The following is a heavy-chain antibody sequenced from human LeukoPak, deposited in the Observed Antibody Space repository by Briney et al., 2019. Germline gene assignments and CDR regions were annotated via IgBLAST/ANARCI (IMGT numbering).Heavy chain of an antibody. J-gene: IGHJ4*02. CDR1: GGSISSGSYY. Sequence: SQTLSLTCTVSGGSISSGSYYWSWIRQPAGKGLEWIGRIYTGGSTNYNPSLKSRVTISVDTSKNQFSLKLSSVTAADTAVYYCAYSGSWYPPYYYWGQGTLVTVSS. CDR2: IYTGGST. D-gene: IGHD6-13*01. V-gene: IGHV4-61*02. CDR3: AYSGSWYPPYYY.